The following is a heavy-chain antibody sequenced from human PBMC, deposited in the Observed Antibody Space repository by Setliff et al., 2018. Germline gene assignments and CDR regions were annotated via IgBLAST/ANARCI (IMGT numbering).Heavy chain of an antibody. CDR1: GDSISSRTHY. D-gene: IGHD1-1*01. Sequence: LTCTVSGDSISSRTHYWSWIRQPAGEGLEWIGRIHYRGTTYSNVSLASRLTISVDTSKNQFSLQLTSVTAADTAVYYCARTGTYRYFDSWGQGTLVTVSS. CDR2: IHYRGTT. V-gene: IGHV4-39*01. J-gene: IGHJ4*02. CDR3: ARTGTYRYFDS.